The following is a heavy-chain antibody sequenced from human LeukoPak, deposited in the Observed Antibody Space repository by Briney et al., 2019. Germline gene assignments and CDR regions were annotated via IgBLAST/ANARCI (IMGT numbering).Heavy chain of an antibody. CDR2: ISYDGSSK. V-gene: IGHV3-30*04. CDR1: GFTFSTYA. Sequence: GRSLRLSCAASGFTFSTYAMHWVRQAPGKGLEWVAVISYDGSSKYYADSVKGRFTISRDNSKNTLYLQMNSLRAEDTAVYYSARARSSYGYGDAFDIWGQGTMVTVSS. CDR3: ARARSSYGYGDAFDI. J-gene: IGHJ3*02. D-gene: IGHD5-18*01.